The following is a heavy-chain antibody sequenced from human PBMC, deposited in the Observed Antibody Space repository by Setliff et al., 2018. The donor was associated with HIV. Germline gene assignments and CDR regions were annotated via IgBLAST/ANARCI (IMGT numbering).Heavy chain of an antibody. CDR1: GDSISSGGYY. V-gene: IGHV4-61*09. D-gene: IGHD1-1*01. Sequence: SETLSLTCKVSGDSISSGGYYWTWIRKPAGKGLEWIGHIYTSGNTNYNPSLKSRVSVSVATSKNQFFLTLTSVTAADSAVYYCARLGEHDTGDLDVWGKGTTVTVSS. J-gene: IGHJ6*04. CDR3: ARLGEHDTGDLDV. CDR2: IYTSGNT.